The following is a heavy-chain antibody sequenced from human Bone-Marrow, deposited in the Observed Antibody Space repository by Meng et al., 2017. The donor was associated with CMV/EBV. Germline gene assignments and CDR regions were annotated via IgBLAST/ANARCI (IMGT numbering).Heavy chain of an antibody. CDR2: IGSSGRSI. V-gene: IGHV3-11*01. J-gene: IGHJ4*02. D-gene: IGHD1-26*01. Sequence: GESLKISCAASRFTFRDYYMTWIRQAPGKGLEWVSYIGSSGRSIYYADSVKGRFTISRDNAKNSLSLQMNSLRAEDTAVYYCGRVPREYFDYWGQGTLVTVSS. CDR1: RFTFRDYY. CDR3: GRVPREYFDY.